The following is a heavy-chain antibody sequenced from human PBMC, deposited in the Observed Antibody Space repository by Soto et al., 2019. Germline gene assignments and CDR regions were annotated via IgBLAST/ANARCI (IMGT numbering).Heavy chain of an antibody. CDR1: GFSFSDYY. V-gene: IGHV3-11*01. CDR3: ARAARRYFDY. Sequence: QVQLVESGGGLVQPGGSLRLSCAASGFSFSDYYMSWIRQPPGKGLEWVSYISKSGSIIHYADSVKGRFTISRDNAKNSLYLQMNSLRAEDTALYYCARAARRYFDYWGQGTLVTVSS. CDR2: ISKSGSII. J-gene: IGHJ4*02.